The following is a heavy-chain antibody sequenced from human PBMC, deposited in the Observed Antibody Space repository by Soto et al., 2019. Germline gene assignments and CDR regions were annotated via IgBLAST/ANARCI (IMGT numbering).Heavy chain of an antibody. CDR1: GGSISSGGYY. V-gene: IGHV4-31*03. Sequence: QVQLQESGPGLVKPSQTLSLTCTVSGGSISSGGYYWSWIRQHPGKGLEWIGYIYYSGSTYYNPSHKCRVTTSVDTSNNLISRRLSTVYAADTAVYYCARAGYCSGGSCYGGAFDIWGQGTMVTVSS. CDR2: IYYSGST. D-gene: IGHD2-15*01. J-gene: IGHJ3*02. CDR3: ARAGYCSGGSCYGGAFDI.